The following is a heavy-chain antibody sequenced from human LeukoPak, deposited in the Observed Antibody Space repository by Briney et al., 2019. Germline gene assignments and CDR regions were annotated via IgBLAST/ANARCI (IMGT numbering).Heavy chain of an antibody. V-gene: IGHV4-59*06. CDR1: GGSLSSYY. CDR3: ARENNDYGGKKAFDY. Sequence: SETLSLTCTLPGGSLSSYYWSSVRQPPGKGLEWIWHIHYSGNTYYNPSLKSRVSISVDTSKNKFSLKLSSVTAAHTTVYYCARENNDYGGKKAFDYWGQGTLVTVSS. J-gene: IGHJ4*02. CDR2: IHYSGNT. D-gene: IGHD4-23*01.